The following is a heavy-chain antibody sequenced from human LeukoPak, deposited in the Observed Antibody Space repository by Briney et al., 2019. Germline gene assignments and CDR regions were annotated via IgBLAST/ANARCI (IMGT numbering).Heavy chain of an antibody. Sequence: GGSLRLSCAASGFTFSGSAMHWVRQPSGKGLEWVGRIRSKANSYATAYAASVKGRFTISRDDSKNTAYLQMNSLKTEDTAAYYCTRRGYGDYDGYWGQGTLVTVSS. D-gene: IGHD4-17*01. J-gene: IGHJ4*02. CDR2: IRSKANSYAT. V-gene: IGHV3-73*01. CDR3: TRRGYGDYDGY. CDR1: GFTFSGSA.